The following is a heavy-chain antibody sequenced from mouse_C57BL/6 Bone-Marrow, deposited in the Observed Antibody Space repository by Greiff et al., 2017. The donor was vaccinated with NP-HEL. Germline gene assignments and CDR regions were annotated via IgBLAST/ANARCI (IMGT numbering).Heavy chain of an antibody. CDR1: GFTFSSYG. Sequence: EVQVVESGGDLVQPGGSLKLSCAASGFTFSSYGMSWVRQTPDTRLAWVATISSGGSYTFYPDRVKGRFTISRDNAKNTLYLQMSSLKSEDTAMDYCASPPLLWLRRVDDWGQGTTLTVSS. V-gene: IGHV5-6*01. CDR2: ISSGGSYT. CDR3: ASPPLLWLRRVDD. J-gene: IGHJ2*01. D-gene: IGHD2-2*01.